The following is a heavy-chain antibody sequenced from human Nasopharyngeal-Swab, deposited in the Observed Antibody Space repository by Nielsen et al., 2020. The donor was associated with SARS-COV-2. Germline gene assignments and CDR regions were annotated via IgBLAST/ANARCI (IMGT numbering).Heavy chain of an antibody. D-gene: IGHD3-22*01. CDR3: AKDRITMIVVVPDY. J-gene: IGHJ4*02. Sequence: GGSLRLSCAASGFTFSSYGVHWVRQAPGKGLEWVAVISYDGSNKYYADSVKGRFTISRDNSKNTLYLQMNSLRAEDTAVYYCAKDRITMIVVVPDYWGQGTLVTVSS. CDR1: GFTFSSYG. CDR2: ISYDGSNK. V-gene: IGHV3-30*18.